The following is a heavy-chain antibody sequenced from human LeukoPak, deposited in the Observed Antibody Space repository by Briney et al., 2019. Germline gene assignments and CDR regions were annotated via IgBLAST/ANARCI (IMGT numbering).Heavy chain of an antibody. J-gene: IGHJ4*02. V-gene: IGHV1-69*13. CDR3: ARGLRLGIAAAGAYDY. D-gene: IGHD6-13*01. Sequence: EASVKVSCKASGGTFSSYAISWVRQAPGQGLEWMGGIIPIFGTANYAQKFQGRVTITADESTSTAYMELSSLRSEDTAVYYCARGLRLGIAAAGAYDYWGQGTLVTVSS. CDR1: GGTFSSYA. CDR2: IIPIFGTA.